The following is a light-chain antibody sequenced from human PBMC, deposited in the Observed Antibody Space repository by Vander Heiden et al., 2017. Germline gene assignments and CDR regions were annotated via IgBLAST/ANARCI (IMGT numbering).Light chain of an antibody. J-gene: IGKJ1*01. V-gene: IGKV1-5*03. Sequence: DIQMTQSPSTLSASVGDRVTITCRASQSISTWLAWYQQKPGKAPKFLIYGASSLETGVPSRFSGSGSGTEFTLTISILQPDDFATYYCQNYNSYPWTFGQGTKVEIK. CDR2: GAS. CDR1: QSISTW. CDR3: QNYNSYPWT.